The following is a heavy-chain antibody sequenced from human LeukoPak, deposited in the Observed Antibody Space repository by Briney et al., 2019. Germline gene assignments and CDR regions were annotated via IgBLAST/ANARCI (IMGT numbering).Heavy chain of an antibody. CDR3: AKVQRPRVMFTDPFDY. CDR1: GFTVSSNY. Sequence: GGSLRLSCAASGFTVSSNYMSWVRQAPGKGLEWVAVISYDGSNKYYADSVKGRFTISRDNSKNTLYLQMNSLGAEDTAVYYCAKVQRPRVMFTDPFDYWGLGTLVTVST. D-gene: IGHD2-21*01. CDR2: ISYDGSNK. V-gene: IGHV3-30*18. J-gene: IGHJ4*02.